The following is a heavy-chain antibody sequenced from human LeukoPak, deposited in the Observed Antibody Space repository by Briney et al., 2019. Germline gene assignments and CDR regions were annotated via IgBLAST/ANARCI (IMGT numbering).Heavy chain of an antibody. CDR1: GFTFRSYW. CDR3: VRDGDDFNFDY. Sequence: GGSLRLSRAASGFTFRSYWMHWVRQAPGKGLEWVSRVIRDGSFTNYADSVKGRFTISRDNAKNTLYLQMSSLRAEDTAVYFCVRDGDDFNFDYWGQGSLVTVSS. CDR2: VIRDGSFT. V-gene: IGHV3-74*01. J-gene: IGHJ4*02. D-gene: IGHD5-24*01.